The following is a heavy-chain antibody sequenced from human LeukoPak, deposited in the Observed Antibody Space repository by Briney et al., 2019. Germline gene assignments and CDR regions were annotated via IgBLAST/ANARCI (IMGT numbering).Heavy chain of an antibody. J-gene: IGHJ4*02. CDR1: GFTFSSYE. V-gene: IGHV3-33*08. Sequence: PGGSLRLSCAASGFTFSSYEMNWVRQAPGKGLEWVALIWNAGTNTYYADSVKGRLTISRDNSKNTLYLQMNSLRAEDTAVYYCAGDTPPGGDYYFDYWGKGTLVIVSS. CDR3: AGDTPPGGDYYFDY. D-gene: IGHD3-16*01. CDR2: IWNAGTNT.